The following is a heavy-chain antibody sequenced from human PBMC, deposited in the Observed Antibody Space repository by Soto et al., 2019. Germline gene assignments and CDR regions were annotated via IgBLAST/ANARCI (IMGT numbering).Heavy chain of an antibody. Sequence: NPSETLSLTCTVSGGSISSGGYYWSWIRQHPGKGLEWIGYIYYSGSTYYNPSLKSRVTISVDTSKNQFSLKLSSVTAADTAVYYCARAPWWYYDSRVPVWAFDIWGQGTMLTVSS. V-gene: IGHV4-31*03. CDR2: IYYSGST. CDR1: GGSISSGGYY. CDR3: ARAPWWYYDSRVPVWAFDI. J-gene: IGHJ3*02. D-gene: IGHD3-22*01.